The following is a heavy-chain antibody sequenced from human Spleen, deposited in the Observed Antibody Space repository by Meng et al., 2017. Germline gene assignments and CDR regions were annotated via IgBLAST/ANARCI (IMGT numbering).Heavy chain of an antibody. CDR1: GGSISPYY. Sequence: SETLSLTCSVSGGSISPYYWSWIRQPPGKGLEWMGYIHYSGSTSYNPSLKSRVTISVDTSKNQISLKLSSVTAADTAVHYCARDHFDFFDSETQNWFDPWGQGTLVTVSS. CDR3: ARDHFDFFDSETQNWFDP. CDR2: IHYSGST. V-gene: IGHV4-59*01. J-gene: IGHJ5*02. D-gene: IGHD3-22*01.